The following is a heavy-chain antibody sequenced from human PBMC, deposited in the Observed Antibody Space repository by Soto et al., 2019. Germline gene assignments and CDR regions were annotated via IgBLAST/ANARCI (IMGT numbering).Heavy chain of an antibody. Sequence: PSETLSLTCTVSGGSISSYYWSWIRQPPGKGLEWIGYIHESGKTNYNPSLKSRVATSVDTSKNQFSLRLSSVTAADTAIYYCARGSGYTAIDFWGQGTLVT. J-gene: IGHJ4*01. CDR3: ARGSGYTAIDF. V-gene: IGHV4-59*01. CDR1: GGSISSYY. D-gene: IGHD3-22*01. CDR2: IHESGKT.